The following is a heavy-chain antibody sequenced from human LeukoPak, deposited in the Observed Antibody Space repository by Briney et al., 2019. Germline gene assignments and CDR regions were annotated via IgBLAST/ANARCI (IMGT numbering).Heavy chain of an antibody. CDR2: ISAYNGNT. CDR1: GYTFTSYG. CDR3: ARDQRGRYSSGWYRY. V-gene: IGHV1-18*04. D-gene: IGHD6-19*01. J-gene: IGHJ4*02. Sequence: ASVKVSCKASGYTFTSYGISWVRQAPGQGLEWMGWISAYNGNTNYAQELQGRVTMTTDTSTSTAYMELRSLRSDDTAVYYCARDQRGRYSSGWYRYWGQGTLVTVSS.